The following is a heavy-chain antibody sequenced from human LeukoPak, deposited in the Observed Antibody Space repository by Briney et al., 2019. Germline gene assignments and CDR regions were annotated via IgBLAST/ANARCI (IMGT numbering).Heavy chain of an antibody. Sequence: ASVTVSCKASRYTFTGYYIHWVRQAPGQGLEWMGWINPNSGGTNYAQKFQGRVTMTRDTSISTAYMELSRLRSDDTAVYYCAREGDSSGYDIMLDYWGQGTLVTVSS. D-gene: IGHD3-22*01. CDR2: INPNSGGT. J-gene: IGHJ4*02. CDR1: RYTFTGYY. V-gene: IGHV1-2*02. CDR3: AREGDSSGYDIMLDY.